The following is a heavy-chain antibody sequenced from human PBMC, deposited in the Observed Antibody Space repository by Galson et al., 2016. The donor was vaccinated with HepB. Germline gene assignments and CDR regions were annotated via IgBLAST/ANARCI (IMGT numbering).Heavy chain of an antibody. Sequence: SVKVSCKASGYTFTSYAISRVRQAPGQALECLGWIDTSNGNTNYAQKFQDRVTLTTETSTSTTYMELRGLISDDTAVYYCARHYSSTWPAGLIFDSWGPGTRVTVSS. CDR3: ARHYSSTWPAGLIFDS. J-gene: IGHJ4*02. CDR1: GYTFTSYA. CDR2: IDTSNGNT. D-gene: IGHD6-6*01. V-gene: IGHV1-18*01.